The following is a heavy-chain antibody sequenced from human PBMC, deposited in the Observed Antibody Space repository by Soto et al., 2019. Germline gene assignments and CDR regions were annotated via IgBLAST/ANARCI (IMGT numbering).Heavy chain of an antibody. CDR3: ARVFSRGIRYFDWLTQTPYGMDV. Sequence: GASVKVSCKASGFTFTSYGISWVRQAPGQGLEWMGWISAYNGNTNYAHKLQGRVTMTTDTSTSTAYMELRSLRSDDTAVYYCARVFSRGIRYFDWLTQTPYGMDVWGQGTTVTVSS. J-gene: IGHJ6*02. D-gene: IGHD3-9*01. CDR1: GFTFTSYG. V-gene: IGHV1-18*01. CDR2: ISAYNGNT.